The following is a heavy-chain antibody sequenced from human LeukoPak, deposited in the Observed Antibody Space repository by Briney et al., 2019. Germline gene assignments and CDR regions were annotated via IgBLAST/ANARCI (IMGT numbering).Heavy chain of an antibody. D-gene: IGHD3-10*01. CDR3: ARDAELLWFGELLYHNNWFDP. Sequence: ASVKVSCKASGYTFTSYDINWVQQATGQGLEWMGWMNPNSGNTGYAQKFQCRVTMTRDTSISTAYMELSRLRSDDTAVYYCARDAELLWFGELLYHNNWFDPWGQGTLVTVSS. V-gene: IGHV1-8*01. CDR1: GYTFTSYD. J-gene: IGHJ5*02. CDR2: MNPNSGNT.